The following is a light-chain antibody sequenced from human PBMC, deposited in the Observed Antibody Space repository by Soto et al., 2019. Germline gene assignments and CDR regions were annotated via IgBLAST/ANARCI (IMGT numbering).Light chain of an antibody. Sequence: QSALTQPPSVSGSPGQSVTISCTGTSRDVGYYNRVSWYQQPPGTAPKLLIYEVSNRPSGVPDRFSGSKSGNTASLTISGLQAEDEADYYCSLYTSSTFYVFGTGTKLTVL. CDR2: EVS. CDR1: SRDVGYYNR. CDR3: SLYTSSTFYV. J-gene: IGLJ1*01. V-gene: IGLV2-18*01.